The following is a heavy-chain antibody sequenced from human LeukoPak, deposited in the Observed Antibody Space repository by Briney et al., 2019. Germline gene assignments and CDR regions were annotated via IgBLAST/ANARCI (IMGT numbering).Heavy chain of an antibody. Sequence: LTGGSLSLSCAASGLTLDDYDIQWVRQAPGKGLEWVSLISGDGGSTYYADSVKGRFTISRDNSKNSLYLQMNSQRTEDTALYYCGKAWFGERSGGGFDYWGQGTLVSVSS. J-gene: IGHJ4*02. CDR3: GKAWFGERSGGGFDY. CDR2: ISGDGGST. V-gene: IGHV3-43*02. CDR1: GLTLDDYD. D-gene: IGHD3-10*01.